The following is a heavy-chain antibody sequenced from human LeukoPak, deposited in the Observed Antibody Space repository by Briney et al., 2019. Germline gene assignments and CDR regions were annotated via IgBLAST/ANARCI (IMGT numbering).Heavy chain of an antibody. D-gene: IGHD3-9*01. CDR1: GGSISSYY. J-gene: IGHJ6*02. V-gene: IGHV4-59*12. Sequence: SETLSLTCTVSGGSISSYYWSWIRQPPGKGLEWIGYIYYSGTTDYNPSLKSRVTISVDTSKNQFSLNLSSVTAADTAVYYCAREELLRYFDWQRYHYYYGMDVWGQGTTVTVSS. CDR3: AREELLRYFDWQRYHYYYGMDV. CDR2: IYYSGTT.